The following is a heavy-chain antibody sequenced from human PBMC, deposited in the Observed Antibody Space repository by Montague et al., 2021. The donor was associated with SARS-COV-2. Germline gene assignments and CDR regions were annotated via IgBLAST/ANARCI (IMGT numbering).Heavy chain of an antibody. V-gene: IGHV4-59*02. CDR2: IDNSGST. J-gene: IGHJ3*02. CDR3: ARHGGNDAFDI. D-gene: IGHD4-23*01. Sequence: SETLSLTCSVSGSLVRSYQWTWTRKPPGKGLEWIGYIDNSGSTNHKPSLESRVTMSVDTSKNQFSLKLNSVTAADTAVYYCARHGGNDAFDIWGRGTMVTVSS. CDR1: GSLVRSYQ.